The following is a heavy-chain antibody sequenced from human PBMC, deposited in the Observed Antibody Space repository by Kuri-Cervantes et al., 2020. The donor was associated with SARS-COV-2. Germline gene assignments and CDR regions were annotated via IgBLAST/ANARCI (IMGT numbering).Heavy chain of an antibody. CDR3: AGEYSSFAMDAFDI. J-gene: IGHJ3*02. V-gene: IGHV4-30-4*08. Sequence: LRLSCTVSGGSISSGDYYWSWIRQPPGKGLEWIGYTYYSGSTYYNPSLKSRVTISVDTSKNQFSLKLSSVTAADTAVYYCAGEYSSFAMDAFDIWGQGTMVTVSS. D-gene: IGHD6-6*01. CDR2: TYYSGST. CDR1: GGSISSGDYY.